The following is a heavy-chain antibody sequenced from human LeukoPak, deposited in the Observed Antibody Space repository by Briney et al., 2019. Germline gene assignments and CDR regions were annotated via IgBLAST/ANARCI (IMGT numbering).Heavy chain of an antibody. CDR3: ARDPLYCSGGSCYAVPYYYYGMDV. CDR2: ISAYNGNT. Sequence: ASVKVSCKASGYTFTSYGISWVRQAPGQGLEWMGWISAYNGNTNYAQKLQGRVTMTTDTSTSTAYMELRSLRSDDTAVYYCARDPLYCSGGSCYAVPYYYYGMDVWGKGTTVIVSS. V-gene: IGHV1-18*04. J-gene: IGHJ6*04. D-gene: IGHD2-15*01. CDR1: GYTFTSYG.